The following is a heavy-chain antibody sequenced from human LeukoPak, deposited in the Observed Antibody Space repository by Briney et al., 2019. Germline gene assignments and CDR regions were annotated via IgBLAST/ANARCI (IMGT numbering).Heavy chain of an antibody. J-gene: IGHJ4*02. CDR1: GFTFSSYA. Sequence: GGSLRLSCAASGFTFSSYAMHWVRQAPGKGLEWVAVISYDGSNKYYADSVKGRFTISRDNSKNTLYLQMNSLRAEDTAVYYCARIVVVIGGGGDYFDYWGQGTLVTVSS. CDR2: ISYDGSNK. V-gene: IGHV3-30-3*01. CDR3: ARIVVVIGGGGDYFDY. D-gene: IGHD3-22*01.